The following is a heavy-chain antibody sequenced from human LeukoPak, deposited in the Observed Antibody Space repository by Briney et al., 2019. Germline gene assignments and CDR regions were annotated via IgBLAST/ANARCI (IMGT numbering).Heavy chain of an antibody. V-gene: IGHV5-51*01. CDR3: AREFSLDAFDI. CDR2: IYLGDSDT. CDR1: GYSFTSYW. J-gene: IGHJ3*02. Sequence: GESLKISCKASGYSFTSYWIGWVRQSPGKGLEWMGVIYLGDSDTRYSPSFQGQVTISADKSIGTAYLQWSSLRSEDTAVYYCAREFSLDAFDIWGQGTMVTVSS.